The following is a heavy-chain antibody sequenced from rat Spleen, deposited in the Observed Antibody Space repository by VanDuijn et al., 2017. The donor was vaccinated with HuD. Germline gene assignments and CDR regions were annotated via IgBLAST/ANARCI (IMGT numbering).Heavy chain of an antibody. D-gene: IGHD1-5*01. J-gene: IGHJ1*01. CDR2: ISYDGSIT. V-gene: IGHV5-29*01. CDR1: GFTFSNYD. CDR3: VRLYNNHGYWYFDF. Sequence: EVQLVESGGGLVQPGRSLKLSCAASGFTFSNYDMAWVRQAPTKGLEWVASISYDGSITYYRDSVMGRFTISRDDGESTLYLQMNSLRSEDTATYYCVRLYNNHGYWYFDFWGPGTTVTVSS.